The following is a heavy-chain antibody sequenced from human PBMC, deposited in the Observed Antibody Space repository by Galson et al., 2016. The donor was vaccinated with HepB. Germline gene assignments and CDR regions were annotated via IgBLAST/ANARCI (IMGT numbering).Heavy chain of an antibody. V-gene: IGHV4-30-2*01. D-gene: IGHD3-3*01. J-gene: IGHJ6*02. CDR2: IYHSGST. CDR3: ARAVSGRYYFGMDV. Sequence: TLSLTCAVSGGSISSGGYSWTWIRQPPGKGLECIGYIYHSGSTSYSPSLKSRVTISLDRSKNQFSLNLNSVTPEDTAMYYCARAVSGRYYFGMDVWGQGTTVTVSS. CDR1: GGSISSGGYS.